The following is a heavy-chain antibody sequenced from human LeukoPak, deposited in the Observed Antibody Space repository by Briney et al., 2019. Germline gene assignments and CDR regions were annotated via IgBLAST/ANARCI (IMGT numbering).Heavy chain of an antibody. CDR2: IGSSGSPI. Sequence: GGSLRLSCAVSGFTFDDHGMSWVRQAPGKGLEWVSYIGSSGSPIYYADSVKGRFTISRDNAKNSLYLQMNSLRVEDTAVYYCVTVHYGYFDYWGQGTLVTVSS. V-gene: IGHV3-11*01. CDR3: VTVHYGYFDY. D-gene: IGHD3-10*01. CDR1: GFTFDDHG. J-gene: IGHJ4*02.